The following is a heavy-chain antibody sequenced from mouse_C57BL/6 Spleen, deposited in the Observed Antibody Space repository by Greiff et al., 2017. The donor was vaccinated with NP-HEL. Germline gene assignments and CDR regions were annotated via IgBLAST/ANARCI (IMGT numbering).Heavy chain of an antibody. CDR3: TRDRGSSYDYAMDY. Sequence: EVKLMESGEGLVKPGGSLKLSCAASGFTFSSYAMSWVRQTPEKRLEWVAYISSGGDYIYYADTVKGRFTISRDNARNTLYLQMSSLKSEDTAMYYCTRDRGSSYDYAMDYWGQGTSVTVSS. V-gene: IGHV5-9-1*02. J-gene: IGHJ4*01. D-gene: IGHD1-1*01. CDR2: ISSGGDYI. CDR1: GFTFSSYA.